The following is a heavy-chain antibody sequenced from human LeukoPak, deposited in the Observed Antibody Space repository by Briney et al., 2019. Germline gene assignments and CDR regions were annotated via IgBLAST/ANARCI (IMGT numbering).Heavy chain of an antibody. J-gene: IGHJ3*02. Sequence: PGGSLRLSCAASAFAFSSYPMSWVRQAPGKGLEWVANIKHDGSETYYVDSVKGRFTISRDNAKNSVYLQMNSLRAEDTAVYYCARDPPWTDGAPQKAYDIWGQGTMVTVSS. D-gene: IGHD1-26*01. V-gene: IGHV3-7*01. CDR3: ARDPPWTDGAPQKAYDI. CDR1: AFAFSSYP. CDR2: IKHDGSET.